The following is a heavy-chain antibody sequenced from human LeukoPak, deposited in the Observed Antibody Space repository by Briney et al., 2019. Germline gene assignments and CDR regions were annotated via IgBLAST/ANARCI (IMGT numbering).Heavy chain of an antibody. Sequence: SETLSLTCTVSGGSISGYYWSWIRQPPGKGLEWIGEINHSGSTNYNPSLKSRVTISVDTSKNQFSLKLSSVTAADTAVYYCARHPPGYYYGSTNWFDPWGQGTLVTVSS. V-gene: IGHV4-34*01. CDR2: INHSGST. D-gene: IGHD3-10*01. CDR3: ARHPPGYYYGSTNWFDP. J-gene: IGHJ5*02. CDR1: GGSISGYY.